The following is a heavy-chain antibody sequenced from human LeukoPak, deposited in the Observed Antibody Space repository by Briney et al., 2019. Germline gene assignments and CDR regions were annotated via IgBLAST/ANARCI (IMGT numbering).Heavy chain of an antibody. CDR3: ALSVAATTNWFDP. J-gene: IGHJ5*02. V-gene: IGHV4-34*01. CDR2: INHSGST. CDR1: GVSFSGYY. D-gene: IGHD5-12*01. Sequence: PSETLSLTCAVYGVSFSGYYWSWIRQPPGKGLEWIGEINHSGSTNYNPSLKSRVTISVDTSKNQFSLKLSSVTAADTAVYYCALSVAATTNWFDPWGQGTLVTVSS.